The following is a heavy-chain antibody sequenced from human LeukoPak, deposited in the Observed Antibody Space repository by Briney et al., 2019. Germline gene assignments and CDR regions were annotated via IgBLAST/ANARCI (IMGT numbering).Heavy chain of an antibody. CDR1: GGSFSGYY. Sequence: SETLSLTCAVYGGSFSGYYWSWIRQPPGKGLEWIGEINHSGSTNYNPSLKSRVTISVDTSKNQFSLKLSSVTAADTAAYYCARGRIRRTYFDYWGQGTLVTVSS. CDR2: INHSGST. D-gene: IGHD1-14*01. CDR3: ARGRIRRTYFDY. J-gene: IGHJ4*02. V-gene: IGHV4-34*01.